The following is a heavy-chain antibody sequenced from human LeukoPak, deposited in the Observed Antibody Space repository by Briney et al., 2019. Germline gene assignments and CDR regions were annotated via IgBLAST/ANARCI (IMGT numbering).Heavy chain of an antibody. CDR1: GFTFSSYA. Sequence: GGSLRLSCAASGFTFSSYAMSWVPHAPGKGREWVSAISGSGGITYYADSVKGRFTISRDNSKNTLYLQVNSVRAEDTAVYYCAKGRGYCSSTSCYWSGCDYWGQGTLVTVSS. J-gene: IGHJ4*02. V-gene: IGHV3-23*01. CDR3: AKGRGYCSSTSCYWSGCDY. D-gene: IGHD2-2*01. CDR2: ISGSGGIT.